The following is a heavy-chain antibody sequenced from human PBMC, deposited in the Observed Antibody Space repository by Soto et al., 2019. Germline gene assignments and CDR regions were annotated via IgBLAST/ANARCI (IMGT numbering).Heavy chain of an antibody. Sequence: QDQLVQSGTEVKKPGASVKVSCKASGYIFKTYNIHWVRQAPGQRPEWMGWIYPGNGKTKYSWKFQDRVTISSDTFASTAYMDLSDLRSEDTTVYYCAREMMLRGVMPPFLDSWGQGTPVTVSS. CDR3: AREMMLRGVMPPFLDS. J-gene: IGHJ4*02. CDR1: GYIFKTYN. CDR2: IYPGNGKT. D-gene: IGHD3-10*01. V-gene: IGHV1-3*01.